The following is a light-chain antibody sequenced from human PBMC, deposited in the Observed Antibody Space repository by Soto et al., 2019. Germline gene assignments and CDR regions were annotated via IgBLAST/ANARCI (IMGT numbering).Light chain of an antibody. Sequence: QSVLTQPASVSGSPGQSITISCTGTSSDVGGYNYLSWNQQHPGKAPKVMIYEVSNRPSGVSNRFSGSKSGNTASLTISGLQAEDEAEYFCSSYTASGTPVFGGGTQLTVL. CDR2: EVS. J-gene: IGLJ3*02. V-gene: IGLV2-14*01. CDR1: SSDVGGYNY. CDR3: SSYTASGTPV.